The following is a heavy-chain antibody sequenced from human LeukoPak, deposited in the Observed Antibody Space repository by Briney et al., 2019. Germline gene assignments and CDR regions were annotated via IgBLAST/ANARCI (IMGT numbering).Heavy chain of an antibody. J-gene: IGHJ5*02. V-gene: IGHV1-69*13. CDR1: GGTFSSYA. Sequence: EASVKVSCKASGGTFSSYAISWVRQAPGQGLEWMGGIIPIFGTANYAQKFQGRVTITADESTSTAYMELSSLRSEDTAVYYCAPTYYYGSGSMWFDPWGQGTLVTVSS. D-gene: IGHD3-10*01. CDR3: APTYYYGSGSMWFDP. CDR2: IIPIFGTA.